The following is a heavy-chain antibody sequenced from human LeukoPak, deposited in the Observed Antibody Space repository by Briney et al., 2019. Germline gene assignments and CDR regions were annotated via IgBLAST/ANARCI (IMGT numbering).Heavy chain of an antibody. CDR2: INHSGST. CDR1: GGSFSGYY. J-gene: IGHJ4*02. V-gene: IGHV4-34*01. Sequence: SETLSLTCAVYGGSFSGYYWSWIRQPPGKGLEWIGEINHSGSTNYNPSLMSRVTISVDTSKNQFSLKLSSVAAADTAVYYCAREVDNYYDSSGIDYWGQGTLVTVSS. D-gene: IGHD3-22*01. CDR3: AREVDNYYDSSGIDY.